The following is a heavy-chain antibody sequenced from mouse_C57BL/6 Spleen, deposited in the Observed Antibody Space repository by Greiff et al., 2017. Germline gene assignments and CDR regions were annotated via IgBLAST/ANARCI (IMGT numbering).Heavy chain of an antibody. Sequence: VQRVESGAELVRPGASVTLSCKASGYTFTDYEMHWVKQTPVHGLEWIGAIDPETGGTAYNQKFKGKAILTADKSSSTAYMELRSLTSEDSAVYYCTRDGYYGSSSFAYWGQGTLVTVSA. CDR1: GYTFTDYE. J-gene: IGHJ3*01. CDR3: TRDGYYGSSSFAY. D-gene: IGHD1-1*01. CDR2: IDPETGGT. V-gene: IGHV1-15*01.